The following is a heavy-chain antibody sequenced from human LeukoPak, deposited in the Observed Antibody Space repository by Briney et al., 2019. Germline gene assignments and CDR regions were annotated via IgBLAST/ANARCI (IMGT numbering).Heavy chain of an antibody. D-gene: IGHD1-14*01. CDR3: AKFRRFRSDY. J-gene: IGHJ4*02. V-gene: IGHV3-23*01. CDR2: ISGSGGST. Sequence: PGGSLRLSCAASGFTFSSYAMSWVCQAPGKGMEWVSAISGSGGSTYYADSVKGRFTISRDNSKNTLYLQMNSLRAVDTAVYYCAKFRRFRSDYWGQGTLVTVSS. CDR1: GFTFSSYA.